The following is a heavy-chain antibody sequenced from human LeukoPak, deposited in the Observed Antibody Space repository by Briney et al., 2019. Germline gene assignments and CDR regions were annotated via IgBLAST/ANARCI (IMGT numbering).Heavy chain of an antibody. V-gene: IGHV1-2*06. CDR3: ARIGITMIVVAANDDY. CDR2: INPNSGGT. Sequence: WASVKVSCKASGYTFTGYYMHWVRQAPGQGLEWMGRINPNSGGTNYAQKFQGRVTMTRDTSISTAYMELSRLRSDDTAVYYCARIGITMIVVAANDDYWGQGTLVTVSS. J-gene: IGHJ4*02. CDR1: GYTFTGYY. D-gene: IGHD3-22*01.